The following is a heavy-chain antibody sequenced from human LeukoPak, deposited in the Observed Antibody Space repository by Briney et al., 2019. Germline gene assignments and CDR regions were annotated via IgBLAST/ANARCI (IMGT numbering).Heavy chain of an antibody. CDR3: ARRYCSGGSCYVDY. CDR2: IKQDGSEK. J-gene: IGHJ4*02. CDR1: GFTFSSYW. Sequence: GGSLRLTCSASGFTFSSYWMSWVRQAPGKGLERVANIKQDGSEKYYVDSVKGRFTISRDNVKNSLYLQMNSLRAEDTAVYYCARRYCSGGSCYVDYWGQGTLVTVSS. V-gene: IGHV3-7*04. D-gene: IGHD2-15*01.